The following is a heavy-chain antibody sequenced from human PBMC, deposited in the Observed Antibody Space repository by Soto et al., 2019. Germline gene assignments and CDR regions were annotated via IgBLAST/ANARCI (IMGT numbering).Heavy chain of an antibody. CDR3: ASSSLYGMDV. Sequence: SETLSLAYSVPGGSIIKGEYYWSLIRQPPGQGLEGMGNIYYSGNTYYNPSRKSRLIVSIDTSKNQCSLKVGSVTAADTAVHYCASSSLYGMDVWGQGTTVT. V-gene: IGHV4-30-4*01. CDR2: IYYSGNT. J-gene: IGHJ6*02. CDR1: GGSIIKGEYY.